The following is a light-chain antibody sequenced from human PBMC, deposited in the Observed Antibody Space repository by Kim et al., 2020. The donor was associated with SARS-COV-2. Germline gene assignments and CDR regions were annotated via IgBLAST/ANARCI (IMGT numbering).Light chain of an antibody. CDR2: DVT. CDR3: SSYTSTNTLV. CDR1: NSDLGSYSP. Sequence: QSIPLSCTRSNSDLGSYSPVTWHHQYTDKAPKIMIYDVTKRPSGVSNRFSGSKSGNPASLTISGLQAEDEADYYCSSYTSTNTLVFGGGTKLTVL. V-gene: IGLV2-14*04. J-gene: IGLJ2*01.